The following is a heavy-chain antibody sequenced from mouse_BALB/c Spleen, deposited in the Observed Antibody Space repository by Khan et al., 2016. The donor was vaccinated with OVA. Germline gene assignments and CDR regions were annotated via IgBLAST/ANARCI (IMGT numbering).Heavy chain of an antibody. V-gene: IGHV1S137*01. D-gene: IGHD3-3*01. J-gene: IGHJ3*01. CDR2: ISTYYGEA. Sequence: QVQLQQSGAELVRPGVSVKISCKGSGYRFTDFTMHWVKQSHAKSLEWIGVISTYYGEASYNQKFKGKATMTVDKSSSTAYMELDRLTSEDYAICLCAIGGGGDRFAYWGQGTLVTVSA. CDR3: AIGGGGDRFAY. CDR1: GYRFTDFT.